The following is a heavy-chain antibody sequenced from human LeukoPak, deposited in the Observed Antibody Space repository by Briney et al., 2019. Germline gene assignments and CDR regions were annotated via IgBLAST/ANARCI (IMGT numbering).Heavy chain of an antibody. Sequence: PGGSLRLSCAASGFTFSSYAMSWVRQAPGKGLEWVSAISGSGGSTYYADSVKGRFTISRDNSKNTLYLQMNSLRAEDTAVYYCAGTSRGGGSYYTYGMDVWGQGTTVTVSS. CDR2: ISGSGGST. J-gene: IGHJ6*02. V-gene: IGHV3-23*01. CDR3: AGTSRGGGSYYTYGMDV. D-gene: IGHD3-10*01. CDR1: GFTFSSYA.